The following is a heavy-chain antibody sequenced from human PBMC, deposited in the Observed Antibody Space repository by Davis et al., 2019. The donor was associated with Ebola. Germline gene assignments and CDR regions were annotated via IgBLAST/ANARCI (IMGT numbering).Heavy chain of an antibody. D-gene: IGHD1-1*01. Sequence: GESLKISCAASGFTFSSYWMSWVRQAPGKGLEWVANIKQDGSEKYYVDSVKGRFTISRDNAKNSLYLQMSSLRAEDTAVYYCARELANGDWGQGTLVTVSS. CDR2: IKQDGSEK. V-gene: IGHV3-7*01. CDR1: GFTFSSYW. J-gene: IGHJ4*02. CDR3: ARELANGD.